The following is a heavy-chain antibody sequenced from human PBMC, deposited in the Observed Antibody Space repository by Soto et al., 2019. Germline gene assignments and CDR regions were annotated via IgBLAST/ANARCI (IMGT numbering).Heavy chain of an antibody. Sequence: QVQLVQSGAEVKKPGSSVKVSCKASGGTFSSYAISWVRQAPGQGLEWMGGIIPIFGTANYAQKFQGRVTITADESTSTAYMELSRMRSEDTAGYYCASSTDSSGYYYVNFDYWGQGTLVTVSS. V-gene: IGHV1-69*01. J-gene: IGHJ4*02. CDR2: IIPIFGTA. CDR1: GGTFSSYA. D-gene: IGHD3-22*01. CDR3: ASSTDSSGYYYVNFDY.